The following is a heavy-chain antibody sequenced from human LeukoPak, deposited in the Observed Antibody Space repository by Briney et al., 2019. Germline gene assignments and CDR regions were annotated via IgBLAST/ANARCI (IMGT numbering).Heavy chain of an antibody. CDR3: ARGHKRYYGSGSYYNYYYYYGMDV. J-gene: IGHJ6*02. D-gene: IGHD3-10*01. V-gene: IGHV4-34*01. CDR1: GGSFSGYY. Sequence: PSETLSLTCAVYGGSFSGYYWSWIRQPPGKGLEWIGEINHSGSTNYNPSLKSRVTISVDTSKNQFSLKLSSVTAADTAVYYCARGHKRYYGSGSYYNYYYYYGMDVWGQGTTVTVSS. CDR2: INHSGST.